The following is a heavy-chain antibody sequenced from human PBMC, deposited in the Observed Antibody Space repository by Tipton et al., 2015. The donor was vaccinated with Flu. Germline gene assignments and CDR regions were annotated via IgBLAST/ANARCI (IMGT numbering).Heavy chain of an antibody. CDR3: AKRSLGVVVPAAIGEGYWYFDL. J-gene: IGHJ2*01. D-gene: IGHD2-2*02. CDR1: GFTFSSYA. CDR2: ISGSGGST. V-gene: IGHV3-23*01. Sequence: CAASGFTFSSYAMSWVRQAPGKGLEWVSAISGSGGSTYYADSVKGRFTISRDNSKNTLYLQMNSLRAEDTAVYYCAKRSLGVVVPAAIGEGYWYFDLWGRGTLVTVSS.